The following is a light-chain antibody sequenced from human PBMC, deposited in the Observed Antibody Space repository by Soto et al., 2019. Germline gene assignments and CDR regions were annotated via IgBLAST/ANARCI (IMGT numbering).Light chain of an antibody. CDR2: KAS. CDR3: QHYNSSPWT. J-gene: IGKJ1*01. Sequence: DIQMTQSPSTLSASVGDRVTITCRASRSISSWLAWYQQKPGKAPKLLIYKASSLESGVPSRFSGSGSGTEFTLTISSLQPDDFATYYCQHYNSSPWTFGQGTKVEIK. CDR1: RSISSW. V-gene: IGKV1-5*03.